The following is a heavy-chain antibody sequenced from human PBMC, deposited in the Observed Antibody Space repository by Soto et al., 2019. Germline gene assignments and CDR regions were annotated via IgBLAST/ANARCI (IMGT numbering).Heavy chain of an antibody. CDR3: ETDYALWSGYFDY. J-gene: IGHJ4*02. D-gene: IGHD3-3*01. Sequence: ASVKVSCKASGYTCTSYAMHWVRQAPGQRLEWMGWINAGNGNTKYSQKFQGRVTITRDTSASTAYMELSSLRSQDTAVYYCETDYALWSGYFDYWGPXTLVTVSS. CDR2: INAGNGNT. CDR1: GYTCTSYA. V-gene: IGHV1-3*01.